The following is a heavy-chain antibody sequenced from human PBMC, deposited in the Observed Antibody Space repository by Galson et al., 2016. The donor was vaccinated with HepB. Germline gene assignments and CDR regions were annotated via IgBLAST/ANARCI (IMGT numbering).Heavy chain of an antibody. CDR2: MRPDGSGK. D-gene: IGHD5-24*01. V-gene: IGHV3-7*01. CDR3: ARDNGYKIDY. CDR1: GFTFSGYM. J-gene: IGHJ4*02. Sequence: LRLSCAVSGFTFSGYMMTWVRQTPGKGLECVANMRPDGSGKYYLSSVQGRFTISRDNTKGSLYLQLNGLRAEDTAVYYCARDNGYKIDYWGQGSPVTVSS.